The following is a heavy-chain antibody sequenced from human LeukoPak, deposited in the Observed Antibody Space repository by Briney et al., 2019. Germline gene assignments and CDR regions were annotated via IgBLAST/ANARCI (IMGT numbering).Heavy chain of an antibody. Sequence: SETLSLTCTVSGGSISSGGYYWSWIRQHPGKGLEWIGYIYYSGSTYYNPSLKSRVTISVDTSKNQFSLKLSSVTAEDTAVYYCVRDKLTGASRLDYWGQGTLLTVSS. CDR2: IYYSGST. CDR1: GGSISSGGYY. V-gene: IGHV4-31*03. J-gene: IGHJ4*02. CDR3: VRDKLTGASRLDY. D-gene: IGHD7-27*01.